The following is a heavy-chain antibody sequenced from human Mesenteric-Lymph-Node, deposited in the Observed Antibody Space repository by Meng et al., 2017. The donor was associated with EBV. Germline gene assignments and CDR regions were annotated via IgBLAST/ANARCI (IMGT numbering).Heavy chain of an antibody. J-gene: IGHJ4*02. Sequence: QGQLHAWGAGLLKPSGSLSPTCSVYGGSFICSYWSWIRQPPGNGLECIGEINHSGSTNYNPSLKSRVTISVDTSKNQFSLKLNSLTAADTAVYYCAREMSIAAAGSPLAYWGQGTLVTVSS. CDR2: INHSGST. D-gene: IGHD6-13*01. V-gene: IGHV4-34*01. CDR3: AREMSIAAAGSPLAY. CDR1: GGSFICSY.